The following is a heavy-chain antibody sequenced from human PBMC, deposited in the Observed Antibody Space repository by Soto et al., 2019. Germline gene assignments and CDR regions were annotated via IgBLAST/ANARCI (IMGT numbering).Heavy chain of an antibody. D-gene: IGHD2-21*02. J-gene: IGHJ6*02. V-gene: IGHV3-30-3*01. CDR1: GFTFSSYA. CDR2: ISYDGSNK. CDR3: ARSPSYHDPYCGGDCYTHDYYYYGMDV. Sequence: PGGSLRLSCSASGFTFSSYAMHWVRQAPGKGLEWVSVISYDGSNKYYADSVKGRSTISRDNSKNTLYLQMNSLRAEDTAVYYCARSPSYHDPYCGGDCYTHDYYYYGMDVWGQGTTVTVSS.